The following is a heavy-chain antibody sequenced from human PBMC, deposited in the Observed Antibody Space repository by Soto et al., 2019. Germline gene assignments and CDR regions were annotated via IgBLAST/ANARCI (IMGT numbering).Heavy chain of an antibody. CDR3: VHHVTGGCFDV. CDR2: IYWDDDR. CDR1: GFSLTTNGVG. Sequence: QITLKESGPTVVKTTQTLTLTCNFSGFSLTTNGVGVGWIRQPPGKALEWLALIYWDDDRRYSPSLRSRLTISTDISKGHVVLTLTDMGPVDAATYFCVHHVTGGCFDVWGQGTRVTVSS. V-gene: IGHV2-5*02. J-gene: IGHJ3*01. D-gene: IGHD3-10*02.